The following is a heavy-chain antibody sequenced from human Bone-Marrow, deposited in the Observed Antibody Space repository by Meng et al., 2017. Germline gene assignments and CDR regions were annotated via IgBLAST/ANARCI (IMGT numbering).Heavy chain of an antibody. J-gene: IGHJ3*02. Sequence: GGSLRLSCAASGFTFSSYAMHWVRQAPGKGLEWVAVISYDGSNKYYADSVKGRFTISRDNSKSTLYLQMNSLRAEDTAVYYCARDPLLPDTYSSSWYLDGAFDIWGQGTMVTVSS. D-gene: IGHD6-13*01. CDR3: ARDPLLPDTYSSSWYLDGAFDI. CDR2: ISYDGSNK. CDR1: GFTFSSYA. V-gene: IGHV3-30*04.